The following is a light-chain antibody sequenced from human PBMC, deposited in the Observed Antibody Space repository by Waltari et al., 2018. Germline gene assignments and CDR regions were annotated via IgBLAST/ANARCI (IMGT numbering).Light chain of an antibody. CDR1: SRAVGNYNL. CDR3: CSYVGLGTYV. Sequence: QSGLTQPASASGSPGQSITIPCTGTSRAVGNYNLVSWYQQHPGKAPKLLIYEVTKRASGTSDRFSASKSGNTASLTISGLQAQEDEADYYCCSYVGLGTYVFGTGTKVTV. V-gene: IGLV2-23*02. J-gene: IGLJ1*01. CDR2: EVT.